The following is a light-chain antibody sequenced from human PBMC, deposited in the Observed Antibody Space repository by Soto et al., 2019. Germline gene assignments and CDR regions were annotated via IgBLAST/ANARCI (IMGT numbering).Light chain of an antibody. J-gene: IGKJ3*01. V-gene: IGKV1-9*01. CDR1: QGISSY. CDR3: QQLNSYPPRIT. CDR2: AAS. Sequence: IQLTQSRSSLSASVGDRVTITCRASQGISSYLAWYQQKPGKAPKLLIYAASTLQSGVPSRFSGSGSGTDFTLTISSLQPEDFATYYCQQLNSYPPRITFGPGTKVDIK.